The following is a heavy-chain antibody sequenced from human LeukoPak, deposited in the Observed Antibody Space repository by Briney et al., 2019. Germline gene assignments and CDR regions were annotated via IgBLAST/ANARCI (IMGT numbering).Heavy chain of an antibody. CDR3: ARATSSGWAH. J-gene: IGHJ4*02. D-gene: IGHD6-19*01. CDR1: GYTFTNYW. V-gene: IGHV5-51*01. CDR2: IYPGDSDT. Sequence: ASVKVSCKASGYTFTNYWIGWVRQMPGKGLEWMGIIYPGDSDTKYRPSFQGQVTISADKSISTAYLQWTSLKASDTAMYYCARATSSGWAHWGQGTRVTVSS.